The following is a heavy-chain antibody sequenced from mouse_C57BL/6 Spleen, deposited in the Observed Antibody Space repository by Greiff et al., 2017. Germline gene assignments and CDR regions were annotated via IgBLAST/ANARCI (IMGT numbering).Heavy chain of an antibody. CDR3: ARDHRYFDV. V-gene: IGHV5-16*01. Sequence: EVQLKESEGGLVQPGSSMKLSCTASGFTFSDYYMAWVRQVPEKGLEWVANINYDGSSTYYLDSLKSRFIISRDNAKNILYLQMSSLKSEDTATYYCARDHRYFDVWGTGTTVTVSS. CDR1: GFTFSDYY. J-gene: IGHJ1*03. CDR2: INYDGSST.